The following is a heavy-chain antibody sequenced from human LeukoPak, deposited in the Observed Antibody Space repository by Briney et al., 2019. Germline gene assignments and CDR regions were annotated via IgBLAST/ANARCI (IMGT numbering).Heavy chain of an antibody. V-gene: IGHV1-69*01. Sequence: GASVKVSCKASGGTFSSYAISWVRQAPGQGLEWMGGIIPIFGTANYAQKFQGRVTITADESTSTAYMELSSLRSEDTAVYYCARESRDPKRRDLYYFDYWGQGTLVTVSS. D-gene: IGHD5-24*01. CDR3: ARESRDPKRRDLYYFDY. CDR2: IIPIFGTA. CDR1: GGTFSSYA. J-gene: IGHJ4*02.